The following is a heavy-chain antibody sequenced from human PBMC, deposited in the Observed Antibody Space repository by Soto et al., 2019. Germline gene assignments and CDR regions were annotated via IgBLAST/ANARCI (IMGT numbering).Heavy chain of an antibody. CDR1: GFTFSDYY. V-gene: IGHV3-11*01. D-gene: IGHD3-9*01. J-gene: IGHJ5*02. CDR3: ARDLTIHLHDTMLGP. Sequence: GGSLRLSCAAPGFTFSDYYMSWIRQAPGKGLEWVSYISSSGSTIYYADSVKGRFTISRDNAKNSLYLQMNSLRAEDTAVYYCARDLTIHLHDTMLGPWGQGTLVTVSS. CDR2: ISSSGSTI.